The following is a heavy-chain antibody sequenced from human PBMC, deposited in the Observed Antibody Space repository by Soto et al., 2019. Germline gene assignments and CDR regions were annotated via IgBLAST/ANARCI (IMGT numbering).Heavy chain of an antibody. CDR1: GFTFSSYG. CDR2: IWYDGSNK. CDR3: ARDYLVVSQRVIDY. V-gene: IGHV3-33*01. J-gene: IGHJ4*02. D-gene: IGHD2-2*01. Sequence: QVQLVESGGGVVQPGRSLRLSCAASGFTFSSYGMHWVRPAPGKGLEWVAVIWYDGSNKYYADSVKGRFTISRDNSKNTLYLQMNSLRAEETAVYYFARDYLVVSQRVIDYWGQGTLVTVSS.